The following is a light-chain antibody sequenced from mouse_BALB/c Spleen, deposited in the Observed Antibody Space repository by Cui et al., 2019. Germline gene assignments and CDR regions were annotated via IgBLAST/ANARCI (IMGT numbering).Light chain of an antibody. CDR2: STS. Sequence: QIVLTQSPAIMSASPGEKVTFTCSASSSVSSSYLYWYQQKPGSSPKLWIYSTSNLASGVPARFSGSASGTSYSLTISSMEAEDAASYFCHQWSSYPYTFGGGTKLEIK. CDR1: SSVSSSY. J-gene: IGKJ2*01. V-gene: IGKV4-79*01. CDR3: HQWSSYPYT.